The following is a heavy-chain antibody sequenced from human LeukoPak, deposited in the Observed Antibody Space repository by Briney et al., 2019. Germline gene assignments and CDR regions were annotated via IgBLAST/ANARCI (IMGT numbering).Heavy chain of an antibody. CDR3: AKPNRGISRSLDYYYYGMDV. CDR1: GFTFARHA. CDR2: ISGGGGIT. V-gene: IGHV3-23*01. J-gene: IGHJ6*02. Sequence: GGSLRLSSAGSGFTFARHALTWVRQAPGMGLECVSTISGGGGITHYADSVKGRFTISRHNSKHRLYLPMNSVRSEDRAVYYCAKPNRGISRSLDYYYYGMDVWGQGTTVTVSS. D-gene: IGHD3-3*02.